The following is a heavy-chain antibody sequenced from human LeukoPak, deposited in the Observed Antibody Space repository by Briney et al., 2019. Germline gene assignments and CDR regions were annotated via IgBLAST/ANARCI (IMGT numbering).Heavy chain of an antibody. D-gene: IGHD2-21*02. CDR3: ASNYVVVTASYYFDY. CDR2: IIPILGIA. V-gene: IGHV1-69*04. CDR1: GYTFSSYA. J-gene: IGHJ4*02. Sequence: ASVKVSCKASGYTFSSYAISWVRQAPGQGLEWMGRIIPILGIANYAQKFQGRVTITADKSTSTAYMELSSLRSEDTVVYYCASNYVVVTASYYFDYWGQGTLVTVSS.